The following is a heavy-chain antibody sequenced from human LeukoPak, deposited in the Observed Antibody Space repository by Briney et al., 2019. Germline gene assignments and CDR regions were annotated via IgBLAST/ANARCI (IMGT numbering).Heavy chain of an antibody. CDR2: IYTSGST. D-gene: IGHD2-2*03. CDR1: GGSISSYY. V-gene: IGHV4-4*07. Sequence: SETLSLTCTVSGGSISSYYWSWIRQPAGKGLEWIGRIYTSGSTNYNPSLKSRVTMSVDTSKNQFSLKLSSVTAADTAVYYCAGDGAWITAFDIWGQGTMVTVSS. CDR3: AGDGAWITAFDI. J-gene: IGHJ3*02.